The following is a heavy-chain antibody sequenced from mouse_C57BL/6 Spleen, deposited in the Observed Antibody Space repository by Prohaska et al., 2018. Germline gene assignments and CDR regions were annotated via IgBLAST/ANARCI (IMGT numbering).Heavy chain of an antibody. V-gene: IGHV1-26*01. Sequence: VKPGASVKISCKASGYTFTDYYMNWVKQSHGKSLEWIGDINPNNGGTSYNQKFKGKATLTVDKSSSTAYMELRSLTSEDSAVYYCARDGNYAHFDYWGQGTTLTVSS. CDR3: ARDGNYAHFDY. J-gene: IGHJ2*01. D-gene: IGHD2-1*01. CDR1: GYTFTDYY. CDR2: INPNNGGT.